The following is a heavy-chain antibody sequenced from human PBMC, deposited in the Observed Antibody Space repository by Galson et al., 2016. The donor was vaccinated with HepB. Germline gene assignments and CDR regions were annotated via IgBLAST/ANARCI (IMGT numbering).Heavy chain of an antibody. Sequence: TLSLTCTVSGGSISSGSYYWSWIRQPAGKGLEWIGRIYISGSTTYNPSLKSRVTISVDTSNNQFSLNLSSVPAADTAVYYCARDSIGGNRAFDVWGRGTMVTVSS. CDR1: GGSISSGSYY. D-gene: IGHD2-15*01. V-gene: IGHV4-61*02. CDR3: ARDSIGGNRAFDV. CDR2: IYISGST. J-gene: IGHJ3*01.